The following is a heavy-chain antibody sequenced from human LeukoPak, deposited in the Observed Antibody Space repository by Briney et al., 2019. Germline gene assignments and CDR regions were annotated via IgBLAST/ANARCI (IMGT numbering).Heavy chain of an antibody. CDR1: GFTFSSSS. D-gene: IGHD6-19*01. Sequence: PGGSLRLSCAASGFTFSSSSMNWVRQAPGKGLEWVSSISTSNSYVYYADSVKGRFTISGDNARNSLFLQMNSLRAEDTAVYYCARQQWLDGAYYFDYWGQGTLVTVSS. CDR2: ISTSNSYV. V-gene: IGHV3-21*01. J-gene: IGHJ4*02. CDR3: ARQQWLDGAYYFDY.